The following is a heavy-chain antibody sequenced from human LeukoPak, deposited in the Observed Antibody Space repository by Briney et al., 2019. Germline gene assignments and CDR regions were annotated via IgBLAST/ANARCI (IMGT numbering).Heavy chain of an antibody. J-gene: IGHJ4*02. CDR2: IYYSGST. Sequence: PSETLSLTCTVSDGSISSSSYYWGWIRQPPGKGPEWIGSIYYSGSTYYNPSLKSRVTISVDTSKNQFSLKLSSVTAADTAVYYCARHRVSPYYYDSSGYYAFDYWGQGTLVTVSS. CDR1: DGSISSSSYY. D-gene: IGHD3-22*01. V-gene: IGHV4-39*01. CDR3: ARHRVSPYYYDSSGYYAFDY.